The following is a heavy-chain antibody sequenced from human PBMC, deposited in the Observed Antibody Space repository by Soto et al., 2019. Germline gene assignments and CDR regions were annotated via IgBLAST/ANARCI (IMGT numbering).Heavy chain of an antibody. V-gene: IGHV4-31*03. CDR3: AREPRL. Sequence: QVQLQESGPGLVKPSQTLSLTCTVSGGSISSGGYYWSWIRQPPGKGLEWSGYIYYTGSTYYNPSLKNRVTTSLDTSKNHFSLKRSSVTAADTAVDYCAREPRLWGQGTLVTVSS. D-gene: IGHD6-25*01. CDR1: GGSISSGGYY. J-gene: IGHJ4*02. CDR2: IYYTGST.